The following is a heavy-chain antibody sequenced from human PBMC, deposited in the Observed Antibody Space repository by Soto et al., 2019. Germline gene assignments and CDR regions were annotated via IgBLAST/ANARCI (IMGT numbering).Heavy chain of an antibody. CDR3: ARGRDGYNPDY. Sequence: QVQLVESGGGVVQPGRSLRLSCAAFGFTFRNYGMHWVRQAPGKGLEWMAVIWYDGSNKDYADSVKGRFTISRDNSKNTLYLQMNSLRDEDTAVYYCARGRDGYNPDYWGQGTLVTVSS. CDR1: GFTFRNYG. CDR2: IWYDGSNK. J-gene: IGHJ4*02. V-gene: IGHV3-33*01. D-gene: IGHD5-12*01.